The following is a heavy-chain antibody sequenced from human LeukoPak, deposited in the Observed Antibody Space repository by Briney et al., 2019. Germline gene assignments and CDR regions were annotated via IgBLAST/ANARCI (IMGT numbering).Heavy chain of an antibody. CDR1: GFTFDYYW. CDR3: VVWGEDRSGHRFDF. Sequence: GGSLRLSCAASGFTFDYYWMHWVRQAPGHGLIWVSRINTDGSNTHYADSVKGRFTISRDNAKNTLYLQMNGLRVEDTAVYYCVVWGEDRSGHRFDFWGQGTLVTVSS. D-gene: IGHD3-22*01. J-gene: IGHJ4*02. CDR2: INTDGSNT. V-gene: IGHV3-74*01.